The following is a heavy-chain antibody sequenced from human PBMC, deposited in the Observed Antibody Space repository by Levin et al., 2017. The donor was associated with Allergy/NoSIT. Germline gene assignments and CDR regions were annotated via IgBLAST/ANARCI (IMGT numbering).Heavy chain of an antibody. D-gene: IGHD5-12*01. Sequence: GESLKISCKASGNTFRSYNIHWVRQAPGQGLEWMGKIIPRGAYTTYAQNFQGRIIMTSDWSTSTVYMEVSSLRSEDTAVNYLAREARGSQDWSDPWGQGTLVTVSS. V-gene: IGHV1-46*03. CDR3: AREARGSQDWSDP. CDR2: IIPRGAYT. J-gene: IGHJ5*02. CDR1: GNTFRSYN.